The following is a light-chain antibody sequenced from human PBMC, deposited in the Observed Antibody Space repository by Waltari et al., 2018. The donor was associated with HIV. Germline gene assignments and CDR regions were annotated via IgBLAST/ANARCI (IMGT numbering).Light chain of an antibody. CDR1: SSNTHNHD. CDR3: GTWDSSLSAV. CDR2: GNN. V-gene: IGLV1-51*01. J-gene: IGLJ3*02. Sequence: QSVLTQPPSVSAAPVQTVTISCSGSSSNTHNHDVSWYQPLPGTAPKLLINGNNKRPSGTPDRFSGSKSGTSATLGITGLQTGDEADYYCGTWDSSLSAVFGGGTKLTVL.